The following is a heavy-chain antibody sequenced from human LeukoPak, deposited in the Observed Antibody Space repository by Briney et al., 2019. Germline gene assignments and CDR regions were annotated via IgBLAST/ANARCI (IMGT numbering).Heavy chain of an antibody. V-gene: IGHV1-8*01. J-gene: IGHJ5*02. CDR2: VHPDNGNT. CDR3: ATGPRNDP. Sequence: ASVKVSCKTSGYPFTKWEINWVRQAAGQGLEWLGWVHPDNGNTYYAQRFWGRVTMSRDTSTTTAYMELSGLRSNTAVYFCATGPRNDPWGQGTLVTVSS. CDR1: GYPFTKWE. D-gene: IGHD1-14*01.